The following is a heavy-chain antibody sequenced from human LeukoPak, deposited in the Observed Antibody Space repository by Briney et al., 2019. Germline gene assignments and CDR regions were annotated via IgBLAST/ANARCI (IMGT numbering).Heavy chain of an antibody. V-gene: IGHV3-53*01. CDR3: ARTLWFGEFYFDY. Sequence: PGGSLRLSCAASGFTVSSNYMSWVRQAPGKGLEWVSVIYSGGDTYYADSVKGRFTISRVNSKNTLYLQMNSLRAEDTAVYFCARTLWFGEFYFDYWGQGTLVTVSS. J-gene: IGHJ4*02. D-gene: IGHD3-10*01. CDR2: IYSGGDT. CDR1: GFTVSSNY.